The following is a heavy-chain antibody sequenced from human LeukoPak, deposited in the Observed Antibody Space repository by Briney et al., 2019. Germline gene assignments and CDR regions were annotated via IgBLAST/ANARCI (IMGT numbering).Heavy chain of an antibody. CDR3: AKGRATNDDAFDI. CDR2: IYSGGST. V-gene: IGHV3-66*01. CDR1: GFTVSTNY. Sequence: GGSLRLSCAASGFTVSTNYMSWVRQAPGKGLEWVSVIYSGGSTYYADSVKGRFTTSRDNSKNTLYLQMNSLRAEDTAVYYCAKGRATNDDAFDIWGQGTMVTVSS. D-gene: IGHD5-12*01. J-gene: IGHJ3*02.